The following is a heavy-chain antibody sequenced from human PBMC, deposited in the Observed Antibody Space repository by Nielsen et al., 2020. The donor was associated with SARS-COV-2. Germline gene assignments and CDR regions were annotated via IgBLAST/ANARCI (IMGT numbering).Heavy chain of an antibody. CDR3: ARDPPKYSSSSEGDFDY. Sequence: GSLKISCAASGFTFSSYSMNWVRQAPGKGLEWVSYISSSSSTIYYADSVKGRFTISRDNAKNSLYLQMNSLRDEDTAVYYCARDPPKYSSSSEGDFDYWGQGTLVTVSS. J-gene: IGHJ4*02. CDR2: ISSSSSTI. CDR1: GFTFSSYS. D-gene: IGHD6-6*01. V-gene: IGHV3-48*02.